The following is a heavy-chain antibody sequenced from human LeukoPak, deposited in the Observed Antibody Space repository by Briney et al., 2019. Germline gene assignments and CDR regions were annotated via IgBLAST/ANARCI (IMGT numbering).Heavy chain of an antibody. D-gene: IGHD1-20*01. CDR3: ARLSITGTSDY. J-gene: IGHJ4*02. CDR2: VYYTGST. Sequence: SETLSLTCAVSGGSISSIAYHWGWLRQPPGKGLEWIGSVYYTGSTYYNPSLKSRVTISVDTSENQFSLKLISVTAADTAVYYCARLSITGTSDYWGQGTLVTVSS. CDR1: GGSISSIAYH. V-gene: IGHV4-39*01.